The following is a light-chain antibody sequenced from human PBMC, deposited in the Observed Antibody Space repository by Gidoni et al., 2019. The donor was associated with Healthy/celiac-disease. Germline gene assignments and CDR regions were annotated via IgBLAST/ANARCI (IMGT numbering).Light chain of an antibody. V-gene: IGKV3-20*01. CDR1: QSVSSSY. CDR2: GSS. J-gene: IGKJ5*01. Sequence: EIVLTQSPGTLSLSPGEIATLSCRASQSVSSSYLAWYQQKPGQAPRLLIYGSSSRATGIPDRLSGSGSRTDFTLTISRLEPEDFAVYYCQQYGSSTPISFGQGTRLEIK. CDR3: QQYGSSTPIS.